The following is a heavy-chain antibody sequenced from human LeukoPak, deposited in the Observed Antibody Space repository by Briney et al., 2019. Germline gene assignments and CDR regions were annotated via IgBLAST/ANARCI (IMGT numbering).Heavy chain of an antibody. Sequence: PGGSLRLSCAASGFTLTSYAMSWVRQAPGKGLEWVSGISGSGGSTYYADSVKGRFTISRDNSKNTLYLQLNSLTAEDTAVYYCAKEGLYCSSTSCYVENWGQGTLVTVSS. CDR1: GFTLTSYA. CDR3: AKEGLYCSSTSCYVEN. V-gene: IGHV3-23*01. J-gene: IGHJ4*02. D-gene: IGHD2-2*01. CDR2: ISGSGGST.